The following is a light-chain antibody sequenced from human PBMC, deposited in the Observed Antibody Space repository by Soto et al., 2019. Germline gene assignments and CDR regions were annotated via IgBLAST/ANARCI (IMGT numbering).Light chain of an antibody. V-gene: IGLV2-14*01. J-gene: IGLJ2*01. CDR3: SSYTTTTTLIL. CDR2: EFN. CDR1: SSDVGGYNH. Sequence: QSALTQPASVSGSPGQSITISCTGSSSDVGGYNHVSWYQQHPGKAPKLMIYEFNNRPSGVANRFSGSKSGNTASLTISGLQAEDEVNYYCSSYTTTTTLILFGGGTKLTVL.